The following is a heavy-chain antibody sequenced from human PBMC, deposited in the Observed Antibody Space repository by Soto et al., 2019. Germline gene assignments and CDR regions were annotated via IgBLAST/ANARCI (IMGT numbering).Heavy chain of an antibody. D-gene: IGHD3-3*02. CDR3: ARVRLSIAVNDALDV. V-gene: IGHV3-30*14. CDR2: MTYDGATE. CDR1: GFTFNDYV. Sequence: QVHLVESGGGVVQPGRSLRLSCAASGFTFNDYVIHWVRQAAGKGLEWVASMTYDGATEYYADSVKGRFTVSSDNSKRTLSLQMNSLRPEDTAVYYCARVRLSIAVNDALDVWGQGTTVTVSS. J-gene: IGHJ3*01.